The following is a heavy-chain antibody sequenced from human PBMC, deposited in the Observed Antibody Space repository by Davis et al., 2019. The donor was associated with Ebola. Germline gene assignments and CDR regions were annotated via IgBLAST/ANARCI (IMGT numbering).Heavy chain of an antibody. D-gene: IGHD6-19*01. J-gene: IGHJ3*02. CDR1: GYTFTSYY. CDR2: INPSGGST. CDR3: ARDHSSGQHAFDI. Sequence: ASVKVSCKASGYTFTSYYMHWVRQAPGQGLEWMGIINPSGGSTSYAQKFQGRVTMTRDTSTGTVYMELSSLRSEDTAVYYCARDHSSGQHAFDIWGQGTMVTVSS. V-gene: IGHV1-46*01.